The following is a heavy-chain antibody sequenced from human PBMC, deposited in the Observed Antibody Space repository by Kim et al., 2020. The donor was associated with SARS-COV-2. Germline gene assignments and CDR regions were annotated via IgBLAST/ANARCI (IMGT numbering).Heavy chain of an antibody. V-gene: IGHV3-23*01. Sequence: GGSLRLSCAASGFTFSSYAMSWVRQAPGKGLEWVSAISGSGGSTYYADSVKGRFTISRDNSKNTLYLQMNSLRAEDTAVYYCANLYYDILTGHQIYYYYGMDVWGQGTTVTVSS. D-gene: IGHD3-9*01. CDR3: ANLYYDILTGHQIYYYYGMDV. CDR2: ISGSGGST. J-gene: IGHJ6*02. CDR1: GFTFSSYA.